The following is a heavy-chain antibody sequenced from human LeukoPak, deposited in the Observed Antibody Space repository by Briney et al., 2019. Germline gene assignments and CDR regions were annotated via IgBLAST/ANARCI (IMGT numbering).Heavy chain of an antibody. CDR2: ISSSGSTI. CDR1: GFTFSSYE. J-gene: IGHJ4*02. D-gene: IGHD2-21*02. CDR3: ARGGGGDCYDWDCIDY. V-gene: IGHV3-48*03. Sequence: PGGSLRLSCAASGFTFSSYEMNWVRQAPGKGLEWVSYISSSGSTIYYADSVKGRFTISRDNSKNTLYLQMNSLRAEDTAVYYCARGGGGDCYDWDCIDYWGQGTLVTVSS.